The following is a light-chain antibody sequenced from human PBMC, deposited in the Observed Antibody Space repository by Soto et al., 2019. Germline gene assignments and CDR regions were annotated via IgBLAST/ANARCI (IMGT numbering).Light chain of an antibody. CDR1: SSNIGAGYD. CDR2: GNI. CDR3: AAWDDSLNGYV. J-gene: IGLJ1*01. V-gene: IGLV1-40*01. Sequence: QSVLTQPPSVSGAPGQRVTISCTGSSSNIGAGYDVHWYQQLPGTAPKLLIYGNINRPSGVPDRFSGSKSGTSASLAITGLQAEDEAYYYCAAWDDSLNGYVFGTGTKLTVL.